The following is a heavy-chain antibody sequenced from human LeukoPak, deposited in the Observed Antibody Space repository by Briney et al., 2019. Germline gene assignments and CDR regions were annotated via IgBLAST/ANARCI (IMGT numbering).Heavy chain of an antibody. V-gene: IGHV4-34*01. Sequence: SETLSLTCAVYGGSFSGYYWSWIRQPPGKGLEWSGEINHSGSTNYNPSLRSRVTISVDTSKNQFSLKLSSVTAADTAVYYCARAGGYCSSTSCYRANWFDPWGQGTLVTVSS. D-gene: IGHD2-2*02. CDR1: GGSFSGYY. J-gene: IGHJ5*02. CDR3: ARAGGYCSSTSCYRANWFDP. CDR2: INHSGST.